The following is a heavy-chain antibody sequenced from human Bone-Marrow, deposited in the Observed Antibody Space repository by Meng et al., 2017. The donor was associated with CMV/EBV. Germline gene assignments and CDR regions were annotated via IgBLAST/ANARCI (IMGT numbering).Heavy chain of an antibody. CDR1: GYTFTSYD. D-gene: IGHD2-15*01. V-gene: IGHV1-8*01. J-gene: IGHJ4*02. Sequence: ASVKVSCKASGYTFTSYDINWVRQATGQGLEWMGWMNPNSGNTGYAQKFQGRVTMTRNTSISTAYMELSSLRSEDTAVYYCARGRDIVVVVAATHPFDYWGQGTLVTFYS. CDR3: ARGRDIVVVVAATHPFDY. CDR2: MNPNSGNT.